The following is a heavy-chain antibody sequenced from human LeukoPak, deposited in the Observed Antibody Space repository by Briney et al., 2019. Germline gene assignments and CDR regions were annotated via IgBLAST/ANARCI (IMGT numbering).Heavy chain of an antibody. CDR1: GFTFSSYG. CDR2: IWYGGSNK. CDR3: ARDSYCNGNRCYLTTPY. D-gene: IGHD2-15*01. J-gene: IGHJ4*02. V-gene: IGHV3-33*01. Sequence: GRSLRLSCAASGFTFSSYGMHWVRQAPGKGLEWVAVIWYGGSNKYYADSVKGRFTISRDNSKNTLYLQMNSLRAEDTAVYYCARDSYCNGNRCYLTTPYWGQGTLVTVSS.